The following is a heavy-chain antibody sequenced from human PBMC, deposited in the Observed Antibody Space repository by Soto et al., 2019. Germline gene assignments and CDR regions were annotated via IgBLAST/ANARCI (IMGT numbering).Heavy chain of an antibody. D-gene: IGHD1-1*01. CDR1: GYTFTSYG. J-gene: IGHJ5*02. CDR2: ISAYNGNT. CDR3: ARMVTGTGDNWFDP. V-gene: IGHV1-18*01. Sequence: ASVKVSCKASGYTFTSYGISWVRQAPGQGLEWMGWISAYNGNTNYAQKLQGRVTMTTDTSTSTAYMELRSLRSDDTAVYYCARMVTGTGDNWFDPWGKGPLVTVSS.